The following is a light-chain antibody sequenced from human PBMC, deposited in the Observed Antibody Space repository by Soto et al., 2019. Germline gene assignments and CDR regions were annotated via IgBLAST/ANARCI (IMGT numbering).Light chain of an antibody. CDR1: KSVSSY. V-gene: IGKV3-11*01. Sequence: ETVLTQSPATLSLSPGERATLSCRASKSVSSYLAWYQQKPGQAPRLLIYDASNRATGIPARFSGSGSGTDFTLTISSLEPEDFAVYYCQHRSNWPPTFGQGTKVEIK. CDR3: QHRSNWPPT. J-gene: IGKJ1*01. CDR2: DAS.